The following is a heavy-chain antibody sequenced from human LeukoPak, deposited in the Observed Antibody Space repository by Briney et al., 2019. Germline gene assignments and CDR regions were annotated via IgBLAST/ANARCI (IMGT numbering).Heavy chain of an antibody. V-gene: IGHV4-59*12. CDR1: GGSISSYY. Sequence: SETLSLTCTVSGGSISSYYWSWIRQPPGKGLEWIGYIYYSGSTNYNPSLKSRVTMSVDTSKNQFSLKLSSVTAADTAVYYCARDMQEVVAAKGDYYYYYYMDVWGKGTTVTISS. D-gene: IGHD2-15*01. CDR3: ARDMQEVVAAKGDYYYYYYMDV. CDR2: IYYSGST. J-gene: IGHJ6*03.